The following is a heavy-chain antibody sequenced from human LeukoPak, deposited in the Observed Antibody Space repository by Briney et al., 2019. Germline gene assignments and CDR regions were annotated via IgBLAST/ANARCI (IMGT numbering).Heavy chain of an antibody. Sequence: SETLSLTCTVSGGSISSGAYPWSWIRQHPGEGLEWIGHIYYSGSTYYNPSLKSRVSISVDTSKNQFSLKLSSVTAADTAVYYCARGRGVWGQGTTVTVSS. CDR3: ARGRGV. V-gene: IGHV4-31*03. CDR2: IYYSGST. J-gene: IGHJ6*02. CDR1: GGSISSGAYP.